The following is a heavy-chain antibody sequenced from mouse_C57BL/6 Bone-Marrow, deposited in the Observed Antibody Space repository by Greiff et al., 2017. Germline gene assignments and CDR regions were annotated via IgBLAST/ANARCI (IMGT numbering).Heavy chain of an antibody. D-gene: IGHD2-12*01. CDR3: ARQRTIISYYAMDY. J-gene: IGHJ4*01. Sequence: DVKLVESGGDLVKPGGSLKLSCAASGFTFSSYGMSWVRQTPDKRLEWVATISSGGSYTYYPDSVKGRFTISRDNAKNTLYLQMSSLKSEDTAMYYCARQRTIISYYAMDYWGQGTSVTVSS. CDR1: GFTFSSYG. V-gene: IGHV5-6*02. CDR2: ISSGGSYT.